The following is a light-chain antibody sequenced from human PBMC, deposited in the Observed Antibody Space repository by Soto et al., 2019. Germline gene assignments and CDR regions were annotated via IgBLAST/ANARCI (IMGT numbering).Light chain of an antibody. Sequence: EIVLTQSPATLSLYPGERATLSCRASQSVWTYLAWYQQKRGQAPRLLMYDASNRASGVPARFSGSGSGTDFTLNISSLEPEDFAVYYCQQRNNWPRSIVGKGTRLE. CDR3: QQRNNWPRSI. J-gene: IGKJ5*01. CDR2: DAS. CDR1: QSVWTY. V-gene: IGKV3-11*01.